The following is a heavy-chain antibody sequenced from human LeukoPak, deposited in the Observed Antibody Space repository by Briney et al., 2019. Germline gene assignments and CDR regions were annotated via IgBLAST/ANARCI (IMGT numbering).Heavy chain of an antibody. Sequence: GGSLRLSCAASGFTFSSYSMNWVRQAPGKGLEWVSSISSSSSYIYYADSVKGRFTISRDNAKNSLYLQMNSLRAEDTAVYYCARSVRGGGLFDYWGQGTLVTVSS. J-gene: IGHJ4*02. D-gene: IGHD5/OR15-5a*01. CDR3: ARSVRGGGLFDY. V-gene: IGHV3-21*01. CDR1: GFTFSSYS. CDR2: ISSSSSYI.